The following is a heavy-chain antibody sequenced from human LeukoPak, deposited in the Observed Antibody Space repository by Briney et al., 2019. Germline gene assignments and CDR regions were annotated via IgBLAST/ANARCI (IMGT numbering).Heavy chain of an antibody. CDR1: GGTFSSYA. Sequence: SVKVSCRASGGTFSSYAISWVRQAPGQGLEWMGGIIPIFGTANYAQKFQGRVTITADESTSTAYMELSSLRSEDTAVYYCARVPYSYGPFDYWGQGTLVTVSS. CDR3: ARVPYSYGPFDY. CDR2: IIPIFGTA. J-gene: IGHJ4*02. V-gene: IGHV1-69*01. D-gene: IGHD5-18*01.